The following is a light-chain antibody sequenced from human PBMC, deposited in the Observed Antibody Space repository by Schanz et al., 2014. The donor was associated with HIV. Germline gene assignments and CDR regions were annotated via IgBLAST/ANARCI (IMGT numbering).Light chain of an antibody. CDR1: SGDVGRYDY. J-gene: IGLJ2*01. V-gene: IGLV2-14*03. CDR2: DVT. CDR3: SSYTTSSTLV. Sequence: QSALTQPASVSGSLGQSITISCPGTSGDVGRYDYVSWYQQPPGQAPKLLIYDVTYRPSGISNRFSGSKSGYTASLTISGLQADDEADYYCSSYTTSSTLVFGGGTKLTVL.